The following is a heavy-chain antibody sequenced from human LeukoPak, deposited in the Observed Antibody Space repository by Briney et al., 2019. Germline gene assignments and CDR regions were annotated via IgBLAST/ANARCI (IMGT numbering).Heavy chain of an antibody. Sequence: SQTLSLTCAISGDSVSSNSAAWNWIRQSPSRGLEWLGRTYYRSKWYNDYAVSVKSRITINPDTSKNQFSLQLNSVTPEDTAVYYCARLCYDFWSGFRYYDYGMDVWGQGTTVTVSS. J-gene: IGHJ6*02. V-gene: IGHV6-1*01. CDR2: TYYRSKWYN. CDR3: ARLCYDFWSGFRYYDYGMDV. D-gene: IGHD3-3*01. CDR1: GDSVSSNSAA.